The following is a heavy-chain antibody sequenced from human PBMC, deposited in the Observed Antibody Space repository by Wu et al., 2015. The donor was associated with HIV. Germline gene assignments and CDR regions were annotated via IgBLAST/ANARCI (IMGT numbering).Heavy chain of an antibody. CDR3: ARGHYYDILTGYYSYYCYMDV. D-gene: IGHD3-9*01. V-gene: IGHV1-18*01. CDR2: ISGNNGKT. Sequence: QVQLVQSGGEVKKPGASAKVACTASGYNFDSYGVNWVRQAPGQGLEWMGWISGNNGKTKYAQKFQGRVTMTTDTSTSTAYMELRSLRFDDTAMYYCARGHYYDILTGYYSYYCYMDVWGKGTTVTVSS. CDR1: GYNFDSYG. J-gene: IGHJ6*03.